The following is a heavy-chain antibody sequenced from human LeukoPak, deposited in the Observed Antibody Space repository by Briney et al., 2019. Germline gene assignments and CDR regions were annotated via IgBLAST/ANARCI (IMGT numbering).Heavy chain of an antibody. D-gene: IGHD5-12*01. J-gene: IGHJ4*02. V-gene: IGHV3-33*01. CDR3: ARVPYGSGYDPFDY. CDR2: IWYDGSNK. CDR1: GFTFSSYG. Sequence: GGSLRLSCAASGFTFSSYGMHWVRQAPGKGLEWVAVIWYDGSNKYYADSVKGRFTISRDNSKNTLYLQMNSLRAEDTAAYYCARVPYGSGYDPFDYWGQGTLVTVSS.